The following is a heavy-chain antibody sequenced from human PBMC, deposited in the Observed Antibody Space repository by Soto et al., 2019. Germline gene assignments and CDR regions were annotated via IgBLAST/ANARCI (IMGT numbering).Heavy chain of an antibody. D-gene: IGHD2-2*01. CDR2: IYYSGST. CDR3: ARGSGRDIVVVPAARANWFDP. Sequence: PSETLYLTCTVSGGSISSGGYYWSWIRQHPGKGLEWIGYIYYSGSTYYNPSLKSRVTISVDTSKNQFSLKLSSVTAADTAVYYCARGSGRDIVVVPAARANWFDPWGQGTLVTVSS. V-gene: IGHV4-31*03. J-gene: IGHJ5*02. CDR1: GGSISSGGYY.